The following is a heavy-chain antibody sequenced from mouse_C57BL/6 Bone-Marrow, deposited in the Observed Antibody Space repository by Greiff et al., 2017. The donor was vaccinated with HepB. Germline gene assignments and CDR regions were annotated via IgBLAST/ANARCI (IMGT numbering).Heavy chain of an antibody. CDR3: ARHPYGYDAAMDY. Sequence: EVKLVESGGGLVQPGGSLKLSCAASGFTFSDYGMAWVRQAPRKGPEWVAFISNLAYSIYYADTVTGRFTISRENAKNTLYLEMSSLRSEDTAMYYCARHPYGYDAAMDYWGQGTSVTVSS. D-gene: IGHD2-2*01. J-gene: IGHJ4*01. CDR1: GFTFSDYG. V-gene: IGHV5-15*01. CDR2: ISNLAYSI.